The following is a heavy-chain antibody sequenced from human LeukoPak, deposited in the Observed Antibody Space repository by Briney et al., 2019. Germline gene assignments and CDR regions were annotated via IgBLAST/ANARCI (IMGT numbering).Heavy chain of an antibody. CDR1: GFTFSSYS. V-gene: IGHV3-48*04. CDR3: ARDRHSSLYTFDY. CDR2: ISSSSSTI. J-gene: IGHJ4*02. Sequence: GGSLRLSCAASGFTFSSYSMNWVRQAPGKGVEWVSYISSSSSTIYYADSVKGRFTISRDNAKNSLYLQMNSLSAEDTAVYYCARDRHSSLYTFDYWGQGTLVTVSS. D-gene: IGHD4-11*01.